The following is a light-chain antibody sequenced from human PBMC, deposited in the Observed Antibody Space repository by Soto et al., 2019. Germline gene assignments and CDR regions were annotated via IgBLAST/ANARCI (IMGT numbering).Light chain of an antibody. J-gene: IGLJ2*01. CDR1: SSNIGSNT. CDR3: AAWDDSLMVRV. Sequence: QLVLTQPPSASGTPGQRVTISCSGSSSNIGSNTENWYQQLPGTAPKLLIYSNSQRPSGVPDRFSGSKSGTSASLAISGLQSEDEADYYCAAWDDSLMVRVFGGGTKLTVL. V-gene: IGLV1-44*01. CDR2: SNS.